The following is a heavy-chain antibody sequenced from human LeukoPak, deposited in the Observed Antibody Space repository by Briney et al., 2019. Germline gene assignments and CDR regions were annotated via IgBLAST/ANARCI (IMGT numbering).Heavy chain of an antibody. CDR1: GGSFSGYY. CDR2: INHSGST. J-gene: IGHJ5*02. D-gene: IGHD3-10*01. V-gene: IGHV4-34*01. CDR3: ARGVRGGWFDP. Sequence: SETLSLTCAVYGGSFSGYYWSWIRQPPGKGLEWIGEINHSGSTNYNPSLKSRVTISVDTSKNQFSLKLSSVTAADTAVYYCARGVRGGWFDPWGQGTLVTVFS.